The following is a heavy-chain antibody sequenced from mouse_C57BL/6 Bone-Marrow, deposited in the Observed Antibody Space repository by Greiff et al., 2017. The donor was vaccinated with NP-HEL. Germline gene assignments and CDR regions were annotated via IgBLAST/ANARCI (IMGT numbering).Heavy chain of an antibody. CDR1: GSAFSSSW. V-gene: IGHV1-80*01. D-gene: IGHD4-1*01. CDR3: AKDWNYFDY. CDR2: IYPGDGDP. Sequence: QVQLQQSGAELVKPGASVRISCKPSGSAFSSSWLTWLKQRPGKGLEWIGQIYPGDGDPNYNGKFKGKATLTADKSSSTAYMQLSSLTSEDSAVYFCAKDWNYFDYWGQGTTLTVSS. J-gene: IGHJ2*01.